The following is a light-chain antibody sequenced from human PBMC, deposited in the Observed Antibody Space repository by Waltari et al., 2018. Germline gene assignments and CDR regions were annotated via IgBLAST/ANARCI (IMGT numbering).Light chain of an antibody. CDR2: DAS. Sequence: EIVLTQSPATLSLSPGERATLSCRASQSVSSYLAWYKQKPGQAPRLLIHDASNRATGIPARFSGSGSGTDFALTISSLEPEDFAVYYCQQRSNWPPRYTFGQGTKLEIK. CDR1: QSVSSY. J-gene: IGKJ2*01. CDR3: QQRSNWPPRYT. V-gene: IGKV3-11*01.